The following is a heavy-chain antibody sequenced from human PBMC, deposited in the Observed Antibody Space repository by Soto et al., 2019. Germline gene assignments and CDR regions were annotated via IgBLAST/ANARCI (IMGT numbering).Heavy chain of an antibody. D-gene: IGHD3-10*01. CDR2: IYYSGST. Sequence: ETLSLTCTVSGGSISIYYWSWIRQPPGKGLEWIGYIYYSGSTNYNPSLKSRVTISVDTSKNQFSLKLSSVTAADTAVYYCARSLSYYYGSGSHLYYYYMDVWGKGTTVTVSS. CDR3: ARSLSYYYGSGSHLYYYYMDV. V-gene: IGHV4-59*08. J-gene: IGHJ6*03. CDR1: GGSISIYY.